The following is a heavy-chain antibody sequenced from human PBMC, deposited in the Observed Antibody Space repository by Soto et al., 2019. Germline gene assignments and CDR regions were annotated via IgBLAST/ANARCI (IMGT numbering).Heavy chain of an antibody. Sequence: SQTLALTGGIAGDSCSINAGAWNGIRQSPSRGLEWLGRTYYRSKWYYDYAESVKSRIIISVDTSKNQFSLQLNSVTPEDEAVYYCANDP. CDR1: GDSCSINAGA. V-gene: IGHV6-1*01. CDR2: TYYRSKWYY. CDR3: ANDP. J-gene: IGHJ5*02.